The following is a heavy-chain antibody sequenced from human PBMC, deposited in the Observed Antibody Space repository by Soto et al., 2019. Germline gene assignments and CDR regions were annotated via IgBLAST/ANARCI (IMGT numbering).Heavy chain of an antibody. V-gene: IGHV1-69*12. CDR1: GGTFSSYA. CDR3: ARPHIVVVAPPSEADRYGMDV. J-gene: IGHJ6*01. Sequence: QVQLVQSGAEVKKPGSSVKVSCKASGGTFSSYAISWVRQAPGQGLEWMGGIIPIFGTANYAQKFQGRVTITADESTXXAXMXYSSLRSVDTAVYCCARPHIVVVAPPSEADRYGMDVWGQGTRGPVSS. CDR2: IIPIFGTA. D-gene: IGHD2-21*01.